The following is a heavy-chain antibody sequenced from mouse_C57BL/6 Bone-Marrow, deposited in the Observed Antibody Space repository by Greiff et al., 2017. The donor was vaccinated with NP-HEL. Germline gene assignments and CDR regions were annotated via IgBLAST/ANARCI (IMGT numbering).Heavy chain of an antibody. J-gene: IGHJ4*01. D-gene: IGHD1-1*01. Sequence: VQLQQPGPELVKPGASVKISCKASGYAFSSSWMNWVKQRPGKGLEWIGRIYPGDGDTNYNGKFKGKATLTADKSSSTAYMQLSSLTSEDSAVYYCARSHSSRRGDYAMDYWGQGTSVTVSS. CDR2: IYPGDGDT. CDR3: ARSHSSRRGDYAMDY. V-gene: IGHV1-82*01. CDR1: GYAFSSSW.